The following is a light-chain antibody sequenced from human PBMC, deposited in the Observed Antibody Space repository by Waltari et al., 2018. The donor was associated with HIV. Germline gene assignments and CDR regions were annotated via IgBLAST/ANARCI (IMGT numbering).Light chain of an antibody. CDR2: SNN. Sequence: QSVLTQPPSVSGTPGQRVTISCSGGSSNIGDNSVSWYQQFPGTAPKLLIYSNNQRPSGVPDRFAGSKSGTAASLAISGLQSEDEAEYYCATLDDSLNGPVFGGGTKVTVL. CDR1: SSNIGDNS. CDR3: ATLDDSLNGPV. J-gene: IGLJ2*01. V-gene: IGLV1-44*01.